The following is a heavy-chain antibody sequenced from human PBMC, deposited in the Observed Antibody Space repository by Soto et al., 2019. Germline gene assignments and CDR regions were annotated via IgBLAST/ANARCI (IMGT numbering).Heavy chain of an antibody. CDR2: IQYNGYS. CDR1: GGSITNYY. Sequence: QVQLQESGPGLVKPSETLSLTCTVSGGSITNYYCSWFRQPPGKGLEWIGYIQYNGYSAYNLSLKSRVTRSMDTSKTHFPLMVESVTAPDTAVYYCARHGFGPLHGLVDVWGQGTTVIVSS. CDR3: ARHGFGPLHGLVDV. V-gene: IGHV4-59*08. D-gene: IGHD3-10*01. J-gene: IGHJ6*02.